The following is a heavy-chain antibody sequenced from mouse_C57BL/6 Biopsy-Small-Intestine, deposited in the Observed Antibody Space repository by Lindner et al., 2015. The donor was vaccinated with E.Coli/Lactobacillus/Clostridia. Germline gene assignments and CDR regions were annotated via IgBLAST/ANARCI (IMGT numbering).Heavy chain of an antibody. Sequence: VQLQESGPELVKPGASVKISCKASGYAFSSSWMNWVKQRPGKGLEWIGRIYPGDGITNYNGKFKGKATLTADKSSSTAYMQLSTLTSEDSAVYFCARASYDSSSFYAMDYWGQGTSVTVSS. CDR2: IYPGDGIT. V-gene: IGHV1-82*01. J-gene: IGHJ4*01. D-gene: IGHD1-1*01. CDR3: ARASYDSSSFYAMDY. CDR1: GYAFSSSW.